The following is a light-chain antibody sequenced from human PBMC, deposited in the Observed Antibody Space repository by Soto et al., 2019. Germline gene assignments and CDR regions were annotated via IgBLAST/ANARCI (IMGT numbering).Light chain of an antibody. CDR2: GAS. J-gene: IGKJ2*01. CDR3: QQFNDWPPAYT. CDR1: QSVRSN. V-gene: IGKV3-15*01. Sequence: DIVMTQSPATLSVSPGERATLSCRASQSVRSNVAWYQQKPGQAPRLLIYGASTRATGIPARFSGSGSGTEFTLTISSLQSEDFAVYYCQQFNDWPPAYTFGQGTKLEIK.